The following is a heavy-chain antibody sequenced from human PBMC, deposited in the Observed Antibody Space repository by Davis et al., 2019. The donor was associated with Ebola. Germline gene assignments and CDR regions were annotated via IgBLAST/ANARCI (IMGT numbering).Heavy chain of an antibody. J-gene: IGHJ4*02. CDR2: INHSGST. D-gene: IGHD3-10*01. CDR3: ARGGYYGSGD. Sequence: PGGSLRLSCAASGFTFSSYAMSWVRQPPGKGLEWIGEINHSGSTNYTPSLKSRVTISVDTSKNQFSLKLSSVTAADTAVYYRARGGYYGSGDWGQGTLVTVSS. CDR1: GFTFSSYA. V-gene: IGHV4-34*01.